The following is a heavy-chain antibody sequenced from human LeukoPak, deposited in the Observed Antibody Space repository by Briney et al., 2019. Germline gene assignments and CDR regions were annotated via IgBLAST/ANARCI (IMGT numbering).Heavy chain of an antibody. Sequence: PGGSLRLSCAASGFTFSSYAMHWVRQAPGKGLEWVAVISYDGSNKYYADSVKGRFTISRDNSKNTLYLQMNSLRAEDTAVYYCARDRWELLYGMDVWGQGTTVTVSS. D-gene: IGHD1-26*01. J-gene: IGHJ6*02. CDR3: ARDRWELLYGMDV. CDR1: GFTFSSYA. CDR2: ISYDGSNK. V-gene: IGHV3-30-3*01.